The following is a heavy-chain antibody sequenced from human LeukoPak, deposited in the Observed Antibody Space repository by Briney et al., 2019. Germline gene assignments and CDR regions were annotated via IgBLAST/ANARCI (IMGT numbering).Heavy chain of an antibody. V-gene: IGHV3-23*01. D-gene: IGHD3-10*01. Sequence: GGSLRLPCAASGFTFSNYAMSWVRQAPGKGLEWVSAISGSGGSTYYADSVKGRFTISRDNSKNTLYLQMNSLRAEDTAVYYCAKDRSGSGSYYGNFDYWGQGTLVTVSS. CDR3: AKDRSGSGSYYGNFDY. CDR2: ISGSGGST. J-gene: IGHJ4*02. CDR1: GFTFSNYA.